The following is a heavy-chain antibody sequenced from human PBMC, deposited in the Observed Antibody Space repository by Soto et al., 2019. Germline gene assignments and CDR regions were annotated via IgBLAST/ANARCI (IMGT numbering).Heavy chain of an antibody. D-gene: IGHD3-22*01. J-gene: IGHJ4*02. CDR3: ARDLGYYDSSGYFDY. CDR2: ISSSDSII. Sequence: GGSLRLSCAASGFTFSDYYMSWIRRAPGKGLEWVSYISSSDSIIYYSDSVKGRFIISRDNAKNSLCLQMNSLRAEDTAVYYCARDLGYYDSSGYFDYWGQGTLVTVSS. V-gene: IGHV3-11*01. CDR1: GFTFSDYY.